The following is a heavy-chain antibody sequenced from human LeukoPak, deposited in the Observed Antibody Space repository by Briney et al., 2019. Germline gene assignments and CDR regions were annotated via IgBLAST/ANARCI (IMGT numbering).Heavy chain of an antibody. Sequence: ASVKVSCKASGYTYTAYHMHWVRQAPGQGLEWMGRINPNSGDTNYAQKFQGRVTMTRDTSISTAYMELSRLRSDDTAVYYCARDYCSSTSCLFDYWGQGTLVSVSS. D-gene: IGHD2-2*01. CDR1: GYTYTAYH. J-gene: IGHJ4*02. CDR2: INPNSGDT. CDR3: ARDYCSSTSCLFDY. V-gene: IGHV1-2*06.